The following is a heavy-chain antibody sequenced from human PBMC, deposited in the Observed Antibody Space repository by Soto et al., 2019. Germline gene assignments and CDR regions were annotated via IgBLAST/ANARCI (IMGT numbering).Heavy chain of an antibody. CDR1: GGSFSGYY. V-gene: IGHV4-34*01. J-gene: IGHJ6*03. CDR3: ARGAVWFGELLSSHYYYYMDV. D-gene: IGHD3-10*01. CDR2: INHSGST. Sequence: SETLSLTCAVYGGSFSGYYWSWIRQPPGKGLEWIGEINHSGSTNCNPSLKSRVTISVDTSKNQFSLKLSSVTAADTAVYYCARGAVWFGELLSSHYYYYMDVWGKGTTVTVSS.